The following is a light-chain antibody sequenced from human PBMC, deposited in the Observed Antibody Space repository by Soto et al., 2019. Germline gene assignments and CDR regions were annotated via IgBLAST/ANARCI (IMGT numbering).Light chain of an antibody. CDR2: VAS. CDR1: QSVSSSY. CDR3: EQYGSSPYT. V-gene: IGKV3-20*01. Sequence: EIVLTQSPGTLSLSPGERATLSCRASQSVSSSYLAWYQQKPGQAPRLLIYVASSRATGIPDRFSGSGSGTDFTLTIGRLNPEDFAVYYCEQYGSSPYTFGQGNKLEIK. J-gene: IGKJ2*01.